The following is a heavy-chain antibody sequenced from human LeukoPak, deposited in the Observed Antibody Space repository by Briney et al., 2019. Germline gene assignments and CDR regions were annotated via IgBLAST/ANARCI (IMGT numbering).Heavy chain of an antibody. J-gene: IGHJ4*02. V-gene: IGHV3-30*02. CDR3: AKDRGGTQGFDY. Sequence: GGSLRLSCAASGFTFSSYGMHWVRQAPGKGLEWVAVIWYDGSNKYYADSVKGRFTISRDNSKNTLYLQMNSLRAEDTAVYYCAKDRGGTQGFDYWGQGTLVTVSS. CDR1: GFTFSSYG. CDR2: IWYDGSNK. D-gene: IGHD3-16*01.